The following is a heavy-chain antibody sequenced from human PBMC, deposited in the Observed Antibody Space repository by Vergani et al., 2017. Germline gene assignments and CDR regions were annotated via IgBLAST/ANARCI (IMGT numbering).Heavy chain of an antibody. CDR3: ACEYCYDSSGSFDY. V-gene: IGHV4-39*01. CDR1: GGSISSSSYY. CDR2: IYYSGST. J-gene: IGHJ4*02. Sequence: QLQLQESGPGLVKPSETLSLTCTVSGGSISSSSYYWGWIRQPPGKGLEWIGSIYYSGSTYYNPSLKSRVTISVDTSKNQFSLKLSSVTAADTAVYYCACEYCYDSSGSFDYWGQGTLVTVSS. D-gene: IGHD3-22*01.